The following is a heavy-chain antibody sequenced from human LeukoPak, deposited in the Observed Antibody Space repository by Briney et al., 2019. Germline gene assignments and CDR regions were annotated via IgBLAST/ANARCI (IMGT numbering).Heavy chain of an antibody. CDR3: ARALAAAAGRRAAMTGD. J-gene: IGHJ4*02. CDR2: INPSGGST. D-gene: IGHD6-13*01. V-gene: IGHV1-46*01. CDR1: GYTFIRYY. Sequence: ASVKVSCKASGYTFIRYYIHWVRQAPGQGLEWMGIINPSGGSTNDAQKFQGRVTMTRDMSTSTVYMELSSLRSEDTAVYYCARALAAAAGRRAAMTGDWGQGTLVTVSS.